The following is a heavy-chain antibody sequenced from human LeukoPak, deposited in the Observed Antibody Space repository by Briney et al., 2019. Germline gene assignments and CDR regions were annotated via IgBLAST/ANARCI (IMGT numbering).Heavy chain of an antibody. CDR3: ARLREDIVVVPAAMLNWFDP. V-gene: IGHV1-18*04. Sequence: ASVKVSCKTSGYTFTSYSISWVRQAPGQGLEWMGWISAYNGNTNYAQKLQGRVTMTTDTSTSTAYMELRSLRSDDTAVYYCARLREDIVVVPAAMLNWFDPWGQGTLVTVSS. D-gene: IGHD2-2*01. J-gene: IGHJ5*02. CDR1: GYTFTSYS. CDR2: ISAYNGNT.